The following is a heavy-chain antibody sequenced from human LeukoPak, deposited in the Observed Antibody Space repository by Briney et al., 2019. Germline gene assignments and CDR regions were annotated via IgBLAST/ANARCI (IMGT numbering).Heavy chain of an antibody. J-gene: IGHJ4*02. V-gene: IGHV3-7*03. CDR3: AREYGSGSMLDY. Sequence: GGSLRLSCAASGFTFSSFWLSWVRQAPGKGLEWVAKIKQHGSEKYYVDSVKGRFTISRDNAKNSLYLQMNSLRAEDTALYYCAREYGSGSMLDYWGQGTLVTVSS. D-gene: IGHD3-10*01. CDR1: GFTFSSFW. CDR2: IKQHGSEK.